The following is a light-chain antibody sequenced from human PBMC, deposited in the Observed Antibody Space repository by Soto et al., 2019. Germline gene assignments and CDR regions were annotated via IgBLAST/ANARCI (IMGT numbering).Light chain of an antibody. CDR2: GNS. Sequence: QSVLTQPPSVSGAPGQRVTISCTGSNSNIGAGYDVHWYQLLPGTAPKLLIYGNSNRPSGVPDRFSGSKSGTSASLAITGLLAEDEADYYCQSYDTSLSALYVFGTGTQLTVL. J-gene: IGLJ1*01. CDR1: NSNIGAGYD. V-gene: IGLV1-40*01. CDR3: QSYDTSLSALYV.